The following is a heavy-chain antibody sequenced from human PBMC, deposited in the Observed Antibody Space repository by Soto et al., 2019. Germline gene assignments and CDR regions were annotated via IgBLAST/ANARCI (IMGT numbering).Heavy chain of an antibody. Sequence: PGGSLRLSCAASGFSFSTYTMSWVRQAPGKGLEWVSGISSSGGNTYYSDSVKGRFTISRDNSKDTLFLQMNRLGAEDTALYFCAKDLRTGVAPTYLDYWGQGNLVTVSS. V-gene: IGHV3-23*01. CDR2: ISSSGGNT. J-gene: IGHJ4*02. D-gene: IGHD3-3*01. CDR1: GFSFSTYT. CDR3: AKDLRTGVAPTYLDY.